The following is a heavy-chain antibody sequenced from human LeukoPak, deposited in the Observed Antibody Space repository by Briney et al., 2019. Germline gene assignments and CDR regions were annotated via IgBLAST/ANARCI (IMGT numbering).Heavy chain of an antibody. CDR1: GFTFSSYQ. CDR3: AHYGDYGFDY. D-gene: IGHD4-17*01. V-gene: IGHV3-48*03. CDR2: ISSSGSTI. J-gene: IGHJ4*02. Sequence: PGGSLRLSCAASGFTFSSYQMNWVRQAPGKGLEWISYISSSGSTIYYADSVKGRFTISRDNAKNSLYLQVNSLRAEDTAVYYCAHYGDYGFDYWGQGTLVTVSS.